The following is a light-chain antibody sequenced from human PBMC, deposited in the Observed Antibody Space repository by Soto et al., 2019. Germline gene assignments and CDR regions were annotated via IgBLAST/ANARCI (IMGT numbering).Light chain of an antibody. J-gene: IGKJ3*01. CDR1: QGISDS. CDR2: DAS. CDR3: LQYNDPPFS. V-gene: IGKV1-16*01. Sequence: DIQMTQSPSSLSASIGDRVTITCRASQGISDSLTWFQQRPGKVPKSLIYDASSLQSGAPSRFSGSGSGTDFTLTISSLQPEDFGTYYCLQYNDPPFSFGPGTKVDIK.